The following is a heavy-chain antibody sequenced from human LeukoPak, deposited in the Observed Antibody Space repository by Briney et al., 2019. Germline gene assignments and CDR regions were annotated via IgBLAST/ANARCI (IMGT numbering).Heavy chain of an antibody. Sequence: PGGSLRLSCAASGFTFSSYAMSWVRQAPGKGLEWVSAISGSGGSTYYADSVKGRFTISRDNSKNTLYLQMNSLRAEDTAVYYCAKDPFLNTGWGFDYYDSSGYRGDAFDIWGQGTMVTVSS. J-gene: IGHJ3*02. CDR3: AKDPFLNTGWGFDYYDSSGYRGDAFDI. V-gene: IGHV3-23*01. D-gene: IGHD3-22*01. CDR2: ISGSGGST. CDR1: GFTFSSYA.